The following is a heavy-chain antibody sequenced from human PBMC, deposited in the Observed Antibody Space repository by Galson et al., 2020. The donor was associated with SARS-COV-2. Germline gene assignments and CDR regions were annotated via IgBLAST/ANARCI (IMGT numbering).Heavy chain of an antibody. CDR1: GDSVSSSSAA. D-gene: IGHD6-19*01. J-gene: IGHJ4*02. Sequence: SQTLSLTCAISGDSVSSSSAAWTWIRQSPSRGLEWLGGTHYRSKWYNDYAVPVKSRITITADTSKNQFSLQLKSLTPEDTAVYYCARTKYNTGLFDYWGLGSLVTVSS. V-gene: IGHV6-1*01. CDR3: ARTKYNTGLFDY. CDR2: THYRSKWYN.